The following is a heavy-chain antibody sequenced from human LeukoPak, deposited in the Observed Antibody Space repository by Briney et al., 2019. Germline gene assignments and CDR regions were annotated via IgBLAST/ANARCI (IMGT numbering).Heavy chain of an antibody. CDR2: IIPILGIA. Sequence: ASVQVSCKASGGTFSSYAISWVRQAPGQGLEWMGRIIPILGIANYAQKFQGRVTITADKSTSTAYMELSSLRSEDTAVYYCARKYYDSSGYPYYFDYWGQGTLVTVSS. D-gene: IGHD3-22*01. V-gene: IGHV1-69*04. CDR3: ARKYYDSSGYPYYFDY. J-gene: IGHJ4*02. CDR1: GGTFSSYA.